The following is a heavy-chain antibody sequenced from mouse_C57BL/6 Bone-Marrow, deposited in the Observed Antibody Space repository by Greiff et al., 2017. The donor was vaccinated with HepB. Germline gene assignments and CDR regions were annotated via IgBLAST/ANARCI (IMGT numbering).Heavy chain of an antibody. V-gene: IGHV1-52*01. Sequence: QVQLQQPGAELVRPGSSVKLSCKASGYTFTSYWMHWVKQRPIQGLEWIGNIDPSDSDTHYNHKFKDKATLTVDKSSSTAYMPLSSLTAEDSAVYYCARDYGSQYYYAMDYWGQGTSVTGSS. J-gene: IGHJ4*01. D-gene: IGHD1-1*01. CDR2: IDPSDSDT. CDR3: ARDYGSQYYYAMDY. CDR1: GYTFTSYW.